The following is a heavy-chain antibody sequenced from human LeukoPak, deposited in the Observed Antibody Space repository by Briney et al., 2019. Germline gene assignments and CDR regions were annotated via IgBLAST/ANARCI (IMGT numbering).Heavy chain of an antibody. V-gene: IGHV3-23*01. CDR1: GLTLSNYG. D-gene: IGHD3-22*01. CDR3: AKRGVVIRVILVGFHKEAYYFDS. J-gene: IGHJ4*02. CDR2: ISDRGSRT. Sequence: GGSLRLFCAVSGLTLSNYGLSWVRQAPGKGLEWVAGISDRGSRTNYADSLKGRFTISTDHPKNTLYLQMNSLRAEDTAVYFCAKRGVVIRVILVGFHKEAYYFDSWGQGALVTVSS.